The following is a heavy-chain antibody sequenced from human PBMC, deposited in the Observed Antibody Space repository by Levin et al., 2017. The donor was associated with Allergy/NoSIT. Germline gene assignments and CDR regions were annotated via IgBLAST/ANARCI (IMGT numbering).Heavy chain of an antibody. CDR2: ISYDGSNK. V-gene: IGHV3-30-3*01. CDR3: ARGQFLPDDSSSWALDY. D-gene: IGHD6-13*01. J-gene: IGHJ4*02. CDR1: GFTFSSYA. Sequence: PGGSLRLSCAASGFTFSSYAMHWVRQAPGKGLEWVAVISYDGSNKYYADSVKGRFTISRDNSKNTLYLQMNSLRAEDTAVYYCARGQFLPDDSSSWALDYWGQGTLVTVSS.